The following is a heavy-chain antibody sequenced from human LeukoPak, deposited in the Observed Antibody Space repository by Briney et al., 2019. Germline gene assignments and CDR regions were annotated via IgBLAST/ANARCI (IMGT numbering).Heavy chain of an antibody. D-gene: IGHD6-19*01. J-gene: IGHJ6*03. CDR3: ASTSSGWYPHYYYMGV. Sequence: ASVKVSCKASGYTFTGYYMHWVRQAPGQGLEWMGWINPNSGGTNYAQKFQGRVTMTRDTSISTAYMELSRLRSDDTAVNYCASTSSGWYPHYYYMGVWGKGTTVTVSS. CDR1: GYTFTGYY. CDR2: INPNSGGT. V-gene: IGHV1-2*02.